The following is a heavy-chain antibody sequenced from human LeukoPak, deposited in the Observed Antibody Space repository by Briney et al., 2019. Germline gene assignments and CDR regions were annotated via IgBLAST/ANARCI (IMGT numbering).Heavy chain of an antibody. CDR2: ISYDGSNK. J-gene: IGHJ4*02. CDR1: GFTFSSYG. D-gene: IGHD3-22*01. CDR3: VKDRGSSGYYDY. Sequence: PGRSLRLSCAASGFTFSSYGMHWVRQAPGKGLEWVAVISYDGSNKYYADSVKGRFTISRDNSKNTLYLQMNSLRAEDTAVYYCVKDRGSSGYYDYWGQGTLVTVSS. V-gene: IGHV3-30*18.